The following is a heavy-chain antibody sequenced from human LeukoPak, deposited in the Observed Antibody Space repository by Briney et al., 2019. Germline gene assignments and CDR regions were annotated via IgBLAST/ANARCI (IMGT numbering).Heavy chain of an antibody. CDR1: GFTFSSYS. CDR3: ARGYSYGDY. V-gene: IGHV3-48*01. D-gene: IGHD5-18*01. J-gene: IGHJ4*02. CDR2: ISGSTSTI. Sequence: GGSLRLSCAASGFTFSSYSMNWVRQAPGKGLEWVSYISGSTSTIYYADSVKGRFTISRDNAKNSLYLQMNSLRAEDTAVYYCARGYSYGDYWGQGTLVTVSS.